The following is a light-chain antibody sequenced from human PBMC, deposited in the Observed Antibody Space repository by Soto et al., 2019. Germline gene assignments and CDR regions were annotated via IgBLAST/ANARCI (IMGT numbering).Light chain of an antibody. Sequence: EIVLTQSPGTLSLSPGERAILSCRASQSVIYLAWYQQKPGQAPRLLFYGASNRATGIPGRFSGSGSGTDFTLTISRMKPEGSAVYYCHQYGIVPWTFGQGTKVEIK. CDR1: QSVIY. CDR3: HQYGIVPWT. V-gene: IGKV3-20*01. J-gene: IGKJ1*01. CDR2: GAS.